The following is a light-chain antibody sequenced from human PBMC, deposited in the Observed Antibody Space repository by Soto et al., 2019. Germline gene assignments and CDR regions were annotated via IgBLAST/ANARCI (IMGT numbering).Light chain of an antibody. CDR2: QDS. Sequence: SYELTQPPSVSVSPGQTASITCSGDKLGDKYACWYQQKPAQSPVVVIYQDSKRPSGIPGRLSGSKSGNTATLTISGTQAMDEADYYCQAWDSSTVVFGGGTKL. CDR1: KLGDKY. J-gene: IGLJ2*01. V-gene: IGLV3-1*01. CDR3: QAWDSSTVV.